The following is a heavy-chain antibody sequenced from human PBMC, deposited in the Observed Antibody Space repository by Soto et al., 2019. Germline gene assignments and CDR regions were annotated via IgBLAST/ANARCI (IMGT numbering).Heavy chain of an antibody. D-gene: IGHD3-22*01. V-gene: IGHV3-7*01. CDR1: GFMFGTYW. J-gene: IGHJ6*02. CDR2: IKHDGNEK. CDR3: VRATLSWGHYYFRGLDV. Sequence: PGGSLRLSCAATGFMFGTYWMSWVRQAPGKGLEWVANIKHDGNEKYYADSVKGRFTVSRDNVKNFLHLQMSSLRGDDTGVYFCVRATLSWGHYYFRGLDVWGQVTTVTVSS.